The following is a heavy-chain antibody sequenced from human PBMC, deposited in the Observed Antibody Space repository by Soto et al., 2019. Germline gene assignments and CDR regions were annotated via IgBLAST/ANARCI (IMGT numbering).Heavy chain of an antibody. Sequence: QVQLVQSGAEVKKPGSSVKVSFKASGGTFSSYTISWVRQAPGQGLEWMGRIIPILGIANYAQKFQGRVTITADKSTSTAYMELSSLRSEDTAVYYCARVDSGYDFDYWGQGTLVTVSS. CDR1: GGTFSSYT. V-gene: IGHV1-69*02. CDR2: IIPILGIA. D-gene: IGHD5-12*01. J-gene: IGHJ4*02. CDR3: ARVDSGYDFDY.